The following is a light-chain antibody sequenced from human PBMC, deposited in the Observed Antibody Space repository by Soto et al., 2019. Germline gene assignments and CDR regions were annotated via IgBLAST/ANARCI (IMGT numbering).Light chain of an antibody. CDR3: QQSYSTPWT. CDR2: AAS. V-gene: IGKV1-39*01. Sequence: DIQMTQPPSSLSASVGDRVTITCRTSQSISSYLNWYQQKPGKAPKLLIYAASSLQSRVPSRFSGSGSGTDFTLKISSLQPEDFATYYCQQSYSTPWTFGQGTKVEVK. J-gene: IGKJ1*01. CDR1: QSISSY.